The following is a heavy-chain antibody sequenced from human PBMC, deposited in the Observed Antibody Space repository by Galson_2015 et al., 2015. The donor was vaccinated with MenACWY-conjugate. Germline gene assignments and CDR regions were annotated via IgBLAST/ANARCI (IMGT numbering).Heavy chain of an antibody. J-gene: IGHJ6*02. V-gene: IGHV3-7*03. CDR2: IKQDGSEK. CDR3: ARDRHIVVVPAAPSYYYYGMDV. Sequence: SLRLSCAASGFTFSSYWMSWVRQAPGKGLEWVANIKQDGSEKYYVDSVKGRFTISRDNAKNSLYLQMNSLRAEGTAVYYCARDRHIVVVPAAPSYYYYGMDVWGQGTTVTVSS. D-gene: IGHD2-2*01. CDR1: GFTFSSYW.